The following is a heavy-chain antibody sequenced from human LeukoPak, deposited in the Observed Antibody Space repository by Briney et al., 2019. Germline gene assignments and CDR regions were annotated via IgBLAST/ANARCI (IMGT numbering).Heavy chain of an antibody. J-gene: IGHJ4*02. Sequence: GGSLRLSCAASGFTFSRFAMSWVRQAPGKGLEWVSGISGSGGSTYYADSVKGRFTISRDNSKNTLYLQMNSLRAEDTAVYYCAKDDCSSTSCYYSASFDYWGQGTLVTVSS. D-gene: IGHD2-2*01. CDR1: GFTFSRFA. CDR2: ISGSGGST. V-gene: IGHV3-23*01. CDR3: AKDDCSSTSCYYSASFDY.